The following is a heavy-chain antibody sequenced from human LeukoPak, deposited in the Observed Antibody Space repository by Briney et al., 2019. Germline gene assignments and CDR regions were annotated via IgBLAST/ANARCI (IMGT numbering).Heavy chain of an antibody. Sequence: SQTLSLTGAISGDSVSSNSAAWNWIRHSPSRGLEWLGRTYYRSKWYNDYAVSVKSRITINPDTSKNQFSLQLNSVTPEDTAVYYCARESTHYYDSSGYSRGLGYWGQGTLVTVSS. V-gene: IGHV6-1*01. CDR2: TYYRSKWYN. D-gene: IGHD3-22*01. J-gene: IGHJ4*02. CDR3: ARESTHYYDSSGYSRGLGY. CDR1: GDSVSSNSAA.